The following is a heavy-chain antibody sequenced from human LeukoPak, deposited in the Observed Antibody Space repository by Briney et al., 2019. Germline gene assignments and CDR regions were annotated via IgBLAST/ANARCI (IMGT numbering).Heavy chain of an antibody. D-gene: IGHD5-24*01. Sequence: SETLSLTCAVSGGSINTYCCSWFRQPPGKGLEWIGYIYSSGSTTYNPSLKSRVTISVDTPKKQFSLKLSSVTAADTAVYYCARRRGRDISSLYYYYMDVWGQGTTVTVSS. CDR1: GGSINTYC. V-gene: IGHV4-59*08. CDR3: ARRRGRDISSLYYYYMDV. J-gene: IGHJ6*03. CDR2: IYSSGST.